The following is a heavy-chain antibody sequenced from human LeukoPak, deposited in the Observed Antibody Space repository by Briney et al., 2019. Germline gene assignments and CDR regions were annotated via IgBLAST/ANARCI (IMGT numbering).Heavy chain of an antibody. CDR3: ARGVGASSYYYYGMDV. V-gene: IGHV1-2*02. CDR2: INPNSGGT. D-gene: IGHD1-26*01. Sequence: ASVKVSCKASGYTFTSYYMHWVRQAPGQGLEWMGWINPNSGGTNYAQKFQGRVTMTRDTSISTAYMELSRLRSDDTAVYYCARGVGASSYYYYGMDVWGQGTTVTVSS. J-gene: IGHJ6*02. CDR1: GYTFTSYY.